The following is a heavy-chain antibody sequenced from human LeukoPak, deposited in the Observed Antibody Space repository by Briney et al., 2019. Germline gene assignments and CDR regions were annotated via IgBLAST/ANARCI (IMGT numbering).Heavy chain of an antibody. CDR1: GGSISSNNW. D-gene: IGHD1-26*01. CDR2: IYHSGST. V-gene: IGHV4-4*02. CDR3: ARDGSVRGMDV. J-gene: IGHJ6*02. Sequence: SETLSLTCAVSGGSISSNNWWSWVRQPPGKGLGWIGEIYHSGSTNYNPSLKSRVTISVDKSKNQFSLKLSSVTAADTAVYYCARDGSVRGMDVWGQGATVTVSS.